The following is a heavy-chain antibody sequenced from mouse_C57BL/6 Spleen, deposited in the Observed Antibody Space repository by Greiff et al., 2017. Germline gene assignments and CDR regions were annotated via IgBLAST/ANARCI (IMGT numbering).Heavy chain of an antibody. Sequence: EVQLVQSGGGLARPGGSLKLSCAASGFTFTDYGMRWVRQATEQGLEWVADICTGSSTTYYDDTVKGRSTLTGDKSTSTVYLELRSLRSEDTAMYFCARAGLRYAMDYWGQGTSVTVSS. CDR1: GFTFTDYG. CDR2: ICTGSSTT. D-gene: IGHD2-4*01. CDR3: ARAGLRYAMDY. J-gene: IGHJ4*01. V-gene: IGHV5-17*01.